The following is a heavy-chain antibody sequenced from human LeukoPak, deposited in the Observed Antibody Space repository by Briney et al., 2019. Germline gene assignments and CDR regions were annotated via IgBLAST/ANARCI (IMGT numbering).Heavy chain of an antibody. V-gene: IGHV1-2*02. Sequence: GASVKVSCKASGYTFTGYYMHWVRQAPGQGLKWMGWINPNSGGTNYAQKFQGRVTMTRDTSISTAYMELSRLRSDDTAVYYCARDGSGSYYWNWFDPWGQGTLVTVSS. CDR3: ARDGSGSYYWNWFDP. D-gene: IGHD3-10*01. CDR1: GYTFTGYY. J-gene: IGHJ5*02. CDR2: INPNSGGT.